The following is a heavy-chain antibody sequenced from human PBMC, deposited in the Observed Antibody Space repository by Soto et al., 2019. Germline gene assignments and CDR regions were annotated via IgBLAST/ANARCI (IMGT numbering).Heavy chain of an antibody. V-gene: IGHV3-23*01. J-gene: IGHJ4*02. CDR1: GFTFSSYA. CDR2: ISGSGGST. Sequence: GGSLRLSCAASGFTFSSYAMSWVRQAPGKGLEWVSAISGSGGSTYYADSVKGRFTISRDNSKNTLYLQMNSLRAEDTAVYYCAKDLGVLGMPHPFDYWGQGTLVTVSS. CDR3: AKDLGVLGMPHPFDY. D-gene: IGHD7-27*01.